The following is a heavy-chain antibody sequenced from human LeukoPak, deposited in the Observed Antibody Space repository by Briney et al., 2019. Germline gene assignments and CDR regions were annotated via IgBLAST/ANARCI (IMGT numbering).Heavy chain of an antibody. D-gene: IGHD6-13*01. CDR2: ISSSSSYI. CDR3: ASLLIAAAATDY. J-gene: IGHJ4*02. V-gene: IGHV3-21*01. Sequence: PGGSLRPSCAASGFTFSSYSMNWVRQAPGKGLEWVSSISSSSSYIYYADSVKGRFTISRDNAKNSLYLQMNSLRAEDTAVYYCASLLIAAAATDYWGQGTLVTVSS. CDR1: GFTFSSYS.